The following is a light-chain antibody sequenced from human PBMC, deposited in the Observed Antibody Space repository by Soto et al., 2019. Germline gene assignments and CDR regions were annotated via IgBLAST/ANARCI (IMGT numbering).Light chain of an antibody. V-gene: IGKV3-11*01. CDR1: QSVSSY. CDR3: QQRSDWPST. CDR2: DAS. J-gene: IGKJ4*01. Sequence: EIVLTQSPATLSLSPGERATLSCRASQSVSSYLVWYQQKPGQVPRLLIYDASNRATGIPARFGGSGSGTDFTLTIRGLEPEDSAVYYCQQRSDWPSTFGGGTKVEIK.